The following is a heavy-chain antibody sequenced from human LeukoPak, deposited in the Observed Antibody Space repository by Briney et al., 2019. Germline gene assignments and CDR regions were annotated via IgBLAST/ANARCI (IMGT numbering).Heavy chain of an antibody. CDR2: ISYDGSNK. J-gene: IGHJ4*02. CDR3: AKEHLKLRYFGWLSSDTNFDY. V-gene: IGHV3-30*18. CDR1: GCTFSSYG. Sequence: PGRSLRLSCAASGCTFSSYGMHWVRQAPGKGLEWVAVISYDGSNKYYADSVKGRFTISRDNSKNTLYLQMNSLRAEDTAVYYCAKEHLKLRYFGWLSSDTNFDYWGQGTLVTVSS. D-gene: IGHD3-9*01.